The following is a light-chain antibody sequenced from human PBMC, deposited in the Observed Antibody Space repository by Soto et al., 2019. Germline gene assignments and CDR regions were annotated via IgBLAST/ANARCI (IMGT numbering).Light chain of an antibody. J-gene: IGLJ1*01. CDR2: EGS. CDR1: SSDVGSYNL. CDR3: CSYAGSSTHYV. Sequence: QSVLTEPASVSGSPGQSITISCTGTSSDVGSYNLVSWYRQHPGKAPKLMIYEGSKRPSGVSNRFSGSKSGNTASLTISGLXAEDEADYYCCSYAGSSTHYVFGTGTKVTVL. V-gene: IGLV2-23*01.